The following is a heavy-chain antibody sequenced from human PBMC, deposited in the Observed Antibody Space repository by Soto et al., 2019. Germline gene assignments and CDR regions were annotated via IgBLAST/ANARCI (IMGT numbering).Heavy chain of an antibody. CDR2: IIPILGIA. V-gene: IGHV1-69*02. CDR3: ASMKSLEYSNSGAYYFDD. CDR1: GGTFSSYT. Sequence: QVQLVQSGAEVKKPGSSVKVSCKASGGTFSSYTISWVRQAPGQGLEWMGRIIPILGIANYAQKFQGRATITADKSTSTAYMELSSLRSEDTAVYYCASMKSLEYSNSGAYYFDDWGQGTLVTVSS. J-gene: IGHJ4*02. D-gene: IGHD6-6*01.